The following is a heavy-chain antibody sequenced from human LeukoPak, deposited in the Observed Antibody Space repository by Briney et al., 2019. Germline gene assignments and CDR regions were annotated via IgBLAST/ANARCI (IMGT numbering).Heavy chain of an antibody. V-gene: IGHV3-7*01. J-gene: IGHJ4*02. D-gene: IGHD3-10*01. CDR3: ARVKYYGSGSYNPRFDY. CDR1: GFTFSSYW. CDR2: IKQDGSEK. Sequence: PGGSLRLSCAASGFTFSSYWMSWVRQAPGKGLEWVANIKQDGSEKYYVDSVKGRFTISRDNAKNSLYLQMNSLRAEDTAVYYCARVKYYGSGSYNPRFDYWGQGTLVTVSS.